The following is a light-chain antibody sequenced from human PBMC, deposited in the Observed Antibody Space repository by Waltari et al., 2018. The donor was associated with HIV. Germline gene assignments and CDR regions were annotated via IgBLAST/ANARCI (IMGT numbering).Light chain of an antibody. CDR2: SSN. Sequence: QTVVPQEPSLTVAPAGTITLTCSLVTRPVRSRHYPNRFQQKPGQPPRPLFYSSNRRHSATPAGFSASLVGDRAALTLSNVWPDDQAVYFCMLFFRSSYLFGGGTKVTVL. CDR1: TRPVRSRHY. V-gene: IGLV7-43*01. CDR3: MLFFRSSYL. J-gene: IGLJ2*01.